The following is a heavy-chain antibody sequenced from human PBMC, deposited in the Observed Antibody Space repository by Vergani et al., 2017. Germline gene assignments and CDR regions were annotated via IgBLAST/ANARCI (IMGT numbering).Heavy chain of an antibody. J-gene: IGHJ5*02. Sequence: QVQLVQSGAEVKKPGSSVKVSCKASGGTFSSYAISWVRQAPGQGLEWIGGIIPIFGTANYAQKFQGRVTITADESTSTAYMELSSLRSEDTAVYYCARAPGDKYSSSWYTHQFDPWGQGTLVTVSS. CDR3: ARAPGDKYSSSWYTHQFDP. CDR1: GGTFSSYA. V-gene: IGHV1-69*01. CDR2: IIPIFGTA. D-gene: IGHD6-13*01.